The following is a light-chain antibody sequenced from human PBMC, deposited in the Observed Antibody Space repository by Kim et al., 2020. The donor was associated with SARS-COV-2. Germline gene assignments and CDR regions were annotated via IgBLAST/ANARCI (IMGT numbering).Light chain of an antibody. CDR3: CSYGGSFNLI. CDR2: DVT. V-gene: IGLV2-11*03. Sequence: GQSVTISCTGTSSDIGTYNYVSWYQQHPGKAPKLRIRDVTERPSGVPDRFSGSKSGNSASLTISGLQAEDEADYYCCSYGGSFNLIFGGGTQLTVL. J-gene: IGLJ2*01. CDR1: SSDIGTYNY.